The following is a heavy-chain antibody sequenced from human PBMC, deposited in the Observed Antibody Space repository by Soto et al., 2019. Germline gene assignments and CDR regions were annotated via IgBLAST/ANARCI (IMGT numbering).Heavy chain of an antibody. D-gene: IGHD3-10*01. CDR1: GGSFSGYY. J-gene: IGHJ4*02. Sequence: SETLSLTCAVYGGSFSGYYWSWIRQPPGKGLEWIGEINHSGSTNYNPSLKSRVTISVDTSKNQFSLKLSSVTAADTAVYYCARKRPGGSYGESYFDYWGQGTLVTVSS. CDR2: INHSGST. V-gene: IGHV4-34*01. CDR3: ARKRPGGSYGESYFDY.